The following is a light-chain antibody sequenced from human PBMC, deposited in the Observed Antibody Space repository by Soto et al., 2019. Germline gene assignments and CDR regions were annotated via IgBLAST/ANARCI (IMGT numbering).Light chain of an antibody. V-gene: IGLV7-46*01. J-gene: IGLJ3*02. Sequence: QAVVTQEPSLNVSPGGAVTLTCVSSTGAVTSGHYPYWFQQKPGQAPMTMIYETSTRQSSTPARFSGSLLGGKAALTLSGAQPEDYAEYYCLLSYGGVRVFGGGTKLTVL. CDR2: ETS. CDR3: LLSYGGVRV. CDR1: TGAVTSGHY.